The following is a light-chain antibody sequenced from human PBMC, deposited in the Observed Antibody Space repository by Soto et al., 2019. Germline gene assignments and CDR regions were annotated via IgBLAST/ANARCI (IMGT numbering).Light chain of an antibody. V-gene: IGKV1-39*01. Sequence: DIQMTQSPSSLSASVGDRVTITCRASLTIGDSLSWFQQKAGKPPTLLIYGASALQSGVPARFSGSGSGTDFTLTIRNREREDFGTSYCLQTHKLPGTLGQGTTVDSK. CDR2: GAS. J-gene: IGKJ1*01. CDR1: LTIGDS. CDR3: LQTHKLPGT.